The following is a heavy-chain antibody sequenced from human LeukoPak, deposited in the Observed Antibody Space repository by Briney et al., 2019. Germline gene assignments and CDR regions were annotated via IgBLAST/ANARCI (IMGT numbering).Heavy chain of an antibody. CDR1: GFTFSGFW. J-gene: IGHJ1*01. CDR3: ARGPYYYDSSGFQNLEYFQH. CDR2: ISGDGRTT. D-gene: IGHD3-22*01. Sequence: PGGSLRLSCAASGFTFSGFWMYWVRQIPEKGLVWVSGISGDGRTTRYADSVKGRFTISRDNAKNSLYLQMNSLRAEDTAVYYCARGPYYYDSSGFQNLEYFQHWGQGTLVTVSS. V-gene: IGHV3-74*01.